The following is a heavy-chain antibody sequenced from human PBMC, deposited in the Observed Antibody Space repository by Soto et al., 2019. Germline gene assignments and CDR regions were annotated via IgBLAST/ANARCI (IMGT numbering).Heavy chain of an antibody. Sequence: EVQLVESGGCLVRPGGSLRLSCAASRFTFSYYWMDWVRQAPGKGLVWVSRIHSDGSSTTYADFVKGRFIISRDNARNTVDLQMNSVRVEDTAVYYCARGDRGAFDLWGQGTVVTVSS. CDR1: RFTFSYYW. CDR3: ARGDRGAFDL. V-gene: IGHV3-74*01. CDR2: IHSDGSST. D-gene: IGHD1-26*01. J-gene: IGHJ3*01.